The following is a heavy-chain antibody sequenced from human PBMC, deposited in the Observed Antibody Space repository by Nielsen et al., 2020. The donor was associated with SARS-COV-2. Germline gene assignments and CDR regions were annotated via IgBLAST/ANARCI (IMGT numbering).Heavy chain of an antibody. CDR2: INSDGSST. CDR1: GFTFSSYW. V-gene: IGHV3-74*01. J-gene: IGHJ6*02. CDR3: ARDWDKESGMDV. D-gene: IGHD1-26*01. Sequence: GESLKISCAASGFTFSSYWMHWVRQAPGKGLVWVSRINSDGSSTSYADSVKGRFTISRDNAKNTLYLQMNSLRAEDTAVYYCARDWDKESGMDVWGQGTTVTVSS.